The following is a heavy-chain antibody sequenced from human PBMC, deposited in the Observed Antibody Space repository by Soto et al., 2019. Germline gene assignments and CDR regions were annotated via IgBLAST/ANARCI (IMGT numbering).Heavy chain of an antibody. Sequence: ASVKVSCKASGYTFTGYYMHWVRQAPGQGLEWMGWINPNSGGTNYAQKFQGWVTMTRDTSISTAYMELSRLRSDDTAVYYCAREVGHYDFWSGYSPGMDVWGQGTTVTVS. D-gene: IGHD3-3*01. J-gene: IGHJ6*02. CDR3: AREVGHYDFWSGYSPGMDV. CDR2: INPNSGGT. V-gene: IGHV1-2*04. CDR1: GYTFTGYY.